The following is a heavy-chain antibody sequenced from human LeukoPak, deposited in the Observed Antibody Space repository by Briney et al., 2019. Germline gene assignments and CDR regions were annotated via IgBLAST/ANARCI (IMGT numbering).Heavy chain of an antibody. V-gene: IGHV1-18*01. CDR3: ARLTGRHYYYYYGMDV. D-gene: IGHD3-10*01. CDR1: GYTFTSYG. J-gene: IGHJ6*02. Sequence: ASVKVSCKASGYTFTSYGISWVRQAPGQGLEWMGWISAYNGNTNYAQKLQGRVTMTTDTSTSTAYMELRSLRSDDTAVYYCARLTGRHYYYYYGMDVWGQGTTVTVSS. CDR2: ISAYNGNT.